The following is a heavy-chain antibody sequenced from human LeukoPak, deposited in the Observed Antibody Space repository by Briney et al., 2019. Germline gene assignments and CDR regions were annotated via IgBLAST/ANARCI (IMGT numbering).Heavy chain of an antibody. CDR2: IGTRSNPI. D-gene: IGHD1-26*01. Sequence: GGSLRLSCAASGFSFSDFYMSWIRQAPGMGLEWISYIGTRSNPIYYADSVKGRFTISRDDAKNSLYLQMNSLRDEDTAVYFCAREARGSGRDFDYWGQGILVTVST. CDR1: GFSFSDFY. J-gene: IGHJ4*02. V-gene: IGHV3-11*01. CDR3: AREARGSGRDFDY.